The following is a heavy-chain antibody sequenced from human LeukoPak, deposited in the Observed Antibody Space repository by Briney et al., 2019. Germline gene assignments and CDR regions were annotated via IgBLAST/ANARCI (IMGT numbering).Heavy chain of an antibody. CDR2: MNPNSGNT. CDR3: ARAPTRITLFGVVVSRPQRWFDP. Sequence: ASVKVSCKASGYTFTSYDINWVRQATGQGLEWMGWMNPNSGNTGYAQKFQGRVTMTRNTSISTAYMELSSLRSEDTAVYYCARAPTRITLFGVVVSRPQRWFDPWGQGTLVTVSS. J-gene: IGHJ5*02. D-gene: IGHD3-3*01. CDR1: GYTFTSYD. V-gene: IGHV1-8*01.